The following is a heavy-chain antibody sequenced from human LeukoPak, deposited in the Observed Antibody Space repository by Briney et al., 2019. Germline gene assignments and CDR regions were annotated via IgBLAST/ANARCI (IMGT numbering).Heavy chain of an antibody. Sequence: AAVKLSLSAAEYTFTLYHIGRVRLAPGQGLEWMTWINPNSGDTNYAQKFQGRVTMTRDTSISTVYMEVSSLRFDDTACYYCALMPCARFASVWWGQGTLVSVSS. D-gene: IGHD2-2*01. CDR1: EYTFTLYH. V-gene: IGHV1-2*02. CDR2: INPNSGDT. CDR3: ALMPCARFASVW. J-gene: IGHJ4*02.